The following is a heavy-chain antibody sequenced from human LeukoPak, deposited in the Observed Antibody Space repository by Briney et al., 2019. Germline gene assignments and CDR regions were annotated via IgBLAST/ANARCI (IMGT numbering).Heavy chain of an antibody. CDR1: GDSVSRNGSA. D-gene: IGHD2-2*01. CDR3: VRGGTGYCTSSGCYFDY. V-gene: IGHV6-1*01. Sequence: SQTLSLTCAISGDSVSRNGSAWNWIRQSPSSGLEWLGRTYYRSKWYNDYAVSVRGRITINPDTSKNQFSLHLNSVTPEDTAVYYCVRGGTGYCTSSGCYFDYWGQGTLVTVSS. CDR2: TYYRSKWYN. J-gene: IGHJ4*02.